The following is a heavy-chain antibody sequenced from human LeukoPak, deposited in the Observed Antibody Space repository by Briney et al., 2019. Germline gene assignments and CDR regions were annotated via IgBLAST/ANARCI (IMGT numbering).Heavy chain of an antibody. CDR2: ISAYNGNT. D-gene: IGHD5-18*01. CDR3: ARDPNYGQLGPGTFDY. CDR1: GYTFTSYG. J-gene: IGHJ4*02. V-gene: IGHV1-18*01. Sequence: ASVKVSCKASGYTFTSYGISWVRQAPGQGLEWMGWISAYNGNTNYAQKLQGRVTMTTDTSTSTAYMELRSLRSDDTAVYYCARDPNYGQLGPGTFDYWGQGTLVTVSS.